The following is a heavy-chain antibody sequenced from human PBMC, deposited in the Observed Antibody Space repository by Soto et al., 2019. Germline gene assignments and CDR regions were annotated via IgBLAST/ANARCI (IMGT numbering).Heavy chain of an antibody. D-gene: IGHD1-26*01. V-gene: IGHV1-18*01. J-gene: IGHJ4*02. Sequence: GASVKVSCKTSGYTFTSYPLSWVRQAPGQGLEWMGWLSVYNGNTKYAQSLQGRVTVTTDTSTDTAYMELRSLRYDDTAVYFCATVVGAVPYWGQGTLVTVSS. CDR2: LSVYNGNT. CDR3: ATVVGAVPY. CDR1: GYTFTSYP.